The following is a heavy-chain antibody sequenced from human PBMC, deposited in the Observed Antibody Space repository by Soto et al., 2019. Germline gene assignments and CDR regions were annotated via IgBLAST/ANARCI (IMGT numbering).Heavy chain of an antibody. D-gene: IGHD3-22*01. Sequence: SENLSLTCTVSGGSVSSGPCYWTWIRQHPGKGLEWIGNIFYTGSASYNPSLKSRLTISVDTSKTQFSLKLSSVTAADTAVYYCARAGPGDSSGYYSLDYWGQGTLVTVSS. V-gene: IGHV4-61*01. J-gene: IGHJ4*02. CDR3: ARAGPGDSSGYYSLDY. CDR2: IFYTGSA. CDR1: GGSVSSGPCY.